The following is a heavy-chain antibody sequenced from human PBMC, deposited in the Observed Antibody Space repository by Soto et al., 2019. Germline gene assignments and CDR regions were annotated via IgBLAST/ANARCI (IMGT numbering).Heavy chain of an antibody. V-gene: IGHV4-30-4*01. D-gene: IGHD4-17*01. J-gene: IGHJ4*02. Sequence: LSLNCTVSGGSIRHGAYYWTSFRPPPGKVLEWIGYIYYTGSTYYNRSLMMRVMMAVDTSKNQFSLKLSSVTAPDTAVHYCATYGGNSVYFNYWGQATLVTVSS. CDR1: GGSIRHGAYY. CDR2: IYYTGST. CDR3: ATYGGNSVYFNY.